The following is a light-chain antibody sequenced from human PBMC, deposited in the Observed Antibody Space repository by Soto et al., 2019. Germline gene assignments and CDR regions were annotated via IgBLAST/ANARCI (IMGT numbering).Light chain of an antibody. J-gene: IGLJ2*01. V-gene: IGLV2-8*01. CDR2: EVS. Sequence: QSALTQPPSASGSPGQSVTISCTGTSSDVSGYNYVSWYQQHPGKAPKLMISEVSKRPSGVPDRFSGSKSGNTASLTVSGLQAEDEADYYCSSFAGNNNLVFGGGTMLTVL. CDR3: SSFAGNNNLV. CDR1: SSDVSGYNY.